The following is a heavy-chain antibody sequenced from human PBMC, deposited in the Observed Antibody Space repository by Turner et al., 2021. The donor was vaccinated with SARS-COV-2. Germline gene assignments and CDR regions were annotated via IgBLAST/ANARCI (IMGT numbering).Heavy chain of an antibody. CDR2: IYYSGST. D-gene: IGHD3-3*01. CDR1: GGPISSSSYY. J-gene: IGHJ4*02. Sequence: QLQLQESGPGLVKPSETLSLTCTVSGGPISSSSYYWGWIRQPPGKGLEWIGGIYYSGSTYYNPSLKCRVTISVDTSKNQFSLKLSSVTAADTAVYYCARSNYDFWSGYYTFYFDYWGQGTLVTVSS. V-gene: IGHV4-39*01. CDR3: ARSNYDFWSGYYTFYFDY.